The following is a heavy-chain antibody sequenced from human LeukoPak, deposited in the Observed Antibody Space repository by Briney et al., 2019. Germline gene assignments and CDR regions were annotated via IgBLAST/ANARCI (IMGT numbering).Heavy chain of an antibody. J-gene: IGHJ6*03. V-gene: IGHV3-23*01. CDR3: AKDSQHYDFWSRYKQYDYHYMDV. CDR1: GFYFRTYG. D-gene: IGHD3-3*01. CDR2: IPSGGSNT. Sequence: GGSLRLSCVASGFYFRTYGMSWVRQAPGKGLEWVSGIPSGGSNTYYADSVKGRFTISRDNTENTLYLQMNSLRAEDTAVYYCAKDSQHYDFWSRYKQYDYHYMDVWGKGTTVIVSS.